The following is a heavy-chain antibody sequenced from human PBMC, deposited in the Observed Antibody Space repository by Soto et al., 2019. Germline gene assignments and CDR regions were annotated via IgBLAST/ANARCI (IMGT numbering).Heavy chain of an antibody. Sequence: PSETLSLTCAVYGGSFTGYFWTWIRQPPGKGLEWIGEINHSGITNYNPSLKSRVTISVDTSKNQFSLKLSSLTAADTAVYYCARVCGGDCNHGMDVWGQGTTVTVSS. CDR3: ARVCGGDCNHGMDV. CDR2: INHSGIT. D-gene: IGHD2-21*02. V-gene: IGHV4-34*01. CDR1: GGSFTGYF. J-gene: IGHJ6*02.